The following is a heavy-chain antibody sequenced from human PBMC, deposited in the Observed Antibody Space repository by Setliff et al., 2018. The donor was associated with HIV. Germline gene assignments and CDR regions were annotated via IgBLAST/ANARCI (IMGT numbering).Heavy chain of an antibody. V-gene: IGHV3-7*01. CDR3: ARPFDQ. Sequence: LRLSCAASRFDFNNYWMCWVRQAPGKGLEWVANIGQDGSEKNYVDSVKGRFTISRDNAKNSMDLQMDSLRVEDTAVYYCARPFDQWGQGALVTVSS. J-gene: IGHJ4*02. CDR2: IGQDGSEK. CDR1: RFDFNNYW.